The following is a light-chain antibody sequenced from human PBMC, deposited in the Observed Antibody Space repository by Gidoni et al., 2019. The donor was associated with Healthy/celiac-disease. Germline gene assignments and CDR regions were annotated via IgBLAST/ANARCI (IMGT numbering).Light chain of an antibody. Sequence: DLVMTQSPDSLAVSLGERATINCKSSQSVLYSSTNKNYLAWYQQKPGQPPKLLIYWASTRESGVPDRFSGSGSGTDFPLTISSLPAEDVAVYYCQQYYSTPWTFGQXTKVEIK. J-gene: IGKJ1*01. CDR3: QQYYSTPWT. CDR2: WAS. V-gene: IGKV4-1*01. CDR1: QSVLYSSTNKNY.